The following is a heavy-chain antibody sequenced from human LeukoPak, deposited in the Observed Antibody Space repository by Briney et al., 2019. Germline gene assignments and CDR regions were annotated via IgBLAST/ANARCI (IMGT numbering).Heavy chain of an antibody. CDR2: IYYSGST. J-gene: IGHJ6*03. CDR1: GGSISSGDYY. Sequence: SETLSLTCTVSGGSISSGDYYWSWIRQPPGKGLEWIGYIYYSGSTYYNPSLKSRVTISVDTSKNQFSLKLSSVTAADTAVYYCARVPPNYDFWSGTRYYYYMDVWGKGTTVTVSS. D-gene: IGHD3-3*01. CDR3: ARVPPNYDFWSGTRYYYYMDV. V-gene: IGHV4-30-4*08.